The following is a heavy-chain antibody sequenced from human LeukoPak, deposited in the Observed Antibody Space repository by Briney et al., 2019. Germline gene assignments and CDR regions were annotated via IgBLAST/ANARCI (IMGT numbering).Heavy chain of an antibody. J-gene: IGHJ3*02. D-gene: IGHD3-22*01. CDR3: ARVLDYDSSRSDAFDI. CDR1: GXSISSYY. V-gene: IGHV4-59*01. CDR2: IHFGGYT. Sequence: SETLSLTCTVSGXSISSYYWSWIRQSPGKGLECIGFIHFGGYTYYNPSLKSRVTMSVDTSKNQFSLRLTSVTAADTAVYYCARVLDYDSSRSDAFDIWGQGTLLTVSS.